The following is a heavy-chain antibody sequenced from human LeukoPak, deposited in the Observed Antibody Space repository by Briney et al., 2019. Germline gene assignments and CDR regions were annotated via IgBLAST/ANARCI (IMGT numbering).Heavy chain of an antibody. Sequence: GRSLRLSCAASGFTFSSYGMHWVRQAPGKGLEWVALIWYNGTNKYYADSVKGRFTISRDNAKNSLYLQMNSLRAEDTAVYYCARGGTQSPTDWGPGTLVTVSS. CDR1: GFTFSSYG. CDR2: IWYNGTNK. J-gene: IGHJ4*02. V-gene: IGHV3-33*01. CDR3: ARGGTQSPTD.